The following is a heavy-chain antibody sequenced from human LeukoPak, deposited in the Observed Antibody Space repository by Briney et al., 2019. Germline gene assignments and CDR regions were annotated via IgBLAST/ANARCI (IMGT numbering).Heavy chain of an antibody. J-gene: IGHJ6*02. CDR1: GYTFTSYH. CDR2: INPSSGST. CDR3: ASHVDTAMGYYYGMDV. V-gene: IGHV1-46*01. Sequence: GASVKVSCKASGYTFTSYHMHWVRQAPGQGLEWMGIINPSSGSTSYAQKFQGRVTMTRDTSTSTVYMELSSLRSEDTAVYYCASHVDTAMGYYYGMDVWGQGTTVTVSS. D-gene: IGHD5-18*01.